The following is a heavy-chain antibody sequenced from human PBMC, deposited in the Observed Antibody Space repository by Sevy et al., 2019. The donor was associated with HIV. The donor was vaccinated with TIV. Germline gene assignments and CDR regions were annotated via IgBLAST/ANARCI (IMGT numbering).Heavy chain of an antibody. D-gene: IGHD6-6*01. Sequence: SETLSLTCTVSGGSISSYYWSWIRQPPGKGLEWIGYIYYSGSTNYNPSLKSRVTISVDTSKNQFSLKLSSVTAADTAGYYCARGSDRMAARPTYWYFDLWGRGTLVTVSS. CDR1: GGSISSYY. J-gene: IGHJ2*01. V-gene: IGHV4-59*01. CDR2: IYYSGST. CDR3: ARGSDRMAARPTYWYFDL.